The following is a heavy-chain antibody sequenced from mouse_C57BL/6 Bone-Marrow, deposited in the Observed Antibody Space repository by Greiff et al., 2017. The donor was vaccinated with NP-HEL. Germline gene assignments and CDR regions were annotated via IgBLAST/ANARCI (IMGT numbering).Heavy chain of an antibody. CDR2: INPNNGGT. J-gene: IGHJ3*01. Sequence: EVQLQQSGPELVKPGASVKISCKASGYTFTDYYMNWVKQSHGKSLEWIGDINPNNGGTSYNQKFKGKATLTVDKSSSTAYMELRSLTSEDSAVYYCAREGAYYSNPGAYWGQGTLVTVSA. CDR1: GYTFTDYY. D-gene: IGHD2-5*01. V-gene: IGHV1-26*01. CDR3: AREGAYYSNPGAY.